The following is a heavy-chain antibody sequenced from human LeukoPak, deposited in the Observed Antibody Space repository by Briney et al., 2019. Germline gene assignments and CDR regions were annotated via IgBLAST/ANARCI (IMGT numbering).Heavy chain of an antibody. CDR3: ARGLGATTGYYYGMDV. Sequence: GASVKVSCKASGYTFTSYDINWVRQATGQGLEWMGWMNPNSGNTGYAQKFQGRVTMTRNTPISTAYMELSSLRSEDTAVYYCARGLGATTGYYYGMDVWGQGTTVTVSS. V-gene: IGHV1-8*01. D-gene: IGHD1-26*01. CDR2: MNPNSGNT. CDR1: GYTFTSYD. J-gene: IGHJ6*02.